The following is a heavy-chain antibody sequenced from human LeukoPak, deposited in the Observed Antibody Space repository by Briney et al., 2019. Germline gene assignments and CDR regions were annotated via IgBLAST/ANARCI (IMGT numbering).Heavy chain of an antibody. J-gene: IGHJ4*02. CDR1: GFSLTTYG. CDR2: IWYDGSRK. D-gene: IGHD3-10*01. V-gene: IGHV3-33*01. CDR3: ARDGGSGIVY. Sequence: GGSLRLSCAASGFSLTTYGTHWLRQAPGKGLEWVAVIWYDGSRKFYGDSVKGRFTVSRDTFENTMYLQMNSLRVEDTAVYYCARDGGSGIVYWGQGTLVTVSS.